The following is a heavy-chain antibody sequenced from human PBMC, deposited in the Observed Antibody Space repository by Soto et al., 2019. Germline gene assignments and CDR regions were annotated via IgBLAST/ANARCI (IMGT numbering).Heavy chain of an antibody. Sequence: SETLSLTCTVSGGSISSSSYYWGWIRQPPGKGLEWIGSIYYSGSTYYNPSLKSRVTISVDTSKNQFSLKLSSVTAADTAVYYCARRAYYDFWSGCPGIYCFDLWGQGTLVTVSS. CDR1: GGSISSSSYY. D-gene: IGHD3-3*01. J-gene: IGHJ5*02. V-gene: IGHV4-39*01. CDR2: IYYSGST. CDR3: ARRAYYDFWSGCPGIYCFDL.